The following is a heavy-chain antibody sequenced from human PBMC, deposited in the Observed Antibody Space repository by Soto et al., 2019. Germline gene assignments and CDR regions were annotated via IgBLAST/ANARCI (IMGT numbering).Heavy chain of an antibody. V-gene: IGHV3-7*01. CDR3: AREGITYYYGSGSYYRNYYYYYMDV. J-gene: IGHJ6*03. Sequence: GGSLRLSCAASGFTFSSYWMSWVRQAPGKGLEWVANIKQDGSEKYYVDSVKGRFTISRDNAKNSLYLQMNSLRAEDTAVYYCAREGITYYYGSGSYYRNYYYYYMDVWGKGTTVTVSS. CDR1: GFTFSSYW. CDR2: IKQDGSEK. D-gene: IGHD3-10*01.